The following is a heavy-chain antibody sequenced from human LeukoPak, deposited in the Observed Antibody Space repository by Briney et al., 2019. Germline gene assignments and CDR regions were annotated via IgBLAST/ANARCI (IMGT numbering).Heavy chain of an antibody. D-gene: IGHD2-21*01. V-gene: IGHV4-59*01. CDR3: ASSKFRSTFDY. CDR2: IYYSGST. J-gene: IGHJ4*02. Sequence: PSETLSLTCTVSGGSISSYYWSWIRQPPGKGLEWIGYIYYSGSTNYNPSLKSRVTISVGTSKNQFSLKLSSVTAADTAVYYCASSKFRSTFDYWGQGTLVTVSS. CDR1: GGSISSYY.